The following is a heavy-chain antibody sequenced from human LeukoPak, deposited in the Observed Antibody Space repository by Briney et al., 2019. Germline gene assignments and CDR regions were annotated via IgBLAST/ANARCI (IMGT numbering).Heavy chain of an antibody. Sequence: HPGGSLRLSCAPSGFTFSSYEMNWVRQAPGKGLEWVSYISSSGSTTYYADSVKGRFTISRDNAKSSLYLQLSSLRAEDTAVYYCARAPYTIFGAMEVWGKGTTVTVSS. CDR3: ARAPYTIFGAMEV. CDR1: GFTFSSYE. CDR2: ISSSGSTT. V-gene: IGHV3-48*03. D-gene: IGHD3-3*01. J-gene: IGHJ6*03.